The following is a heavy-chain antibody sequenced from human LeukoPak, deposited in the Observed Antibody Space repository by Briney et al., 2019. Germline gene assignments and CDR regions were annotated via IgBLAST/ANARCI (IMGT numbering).Heavy chain of an antibody. J-gene: IGHJ5*02. D-gene: IGHD5-18*01. CDR1: GFTFSNYA. CDR2: ISGNGGTT. V-gene: IGHV3-23*01. CDR3: ARESVDTAMAGDNWFDP. Sequence: GGSLRLSCAASGFTFSNYAMGWVRQAPGEGLEWVSAISGNGGTTYYADSVKGRFTISRDNAKNSLYLQMNSLRAEDTAVYYCARESVDTAMAGDNWFDPWGQGTLVTVSS.